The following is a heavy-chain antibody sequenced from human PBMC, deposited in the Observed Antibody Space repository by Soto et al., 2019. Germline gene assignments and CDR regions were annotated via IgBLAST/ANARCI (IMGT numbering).Heavy chain of an antibody. V-gene: IGHV1-2*04. CDR2: INTNTGDT. CDR3: ARWVGASNWFDP. D-gene: IGHD1-26*01. Sequence: QVQLVQSGAELKEPGASVKVSCKTSGYTFTGYHIQWVRQAPGQGLEWMGWINTNTGDTNYAQKFQGWVTMTRDTSINTAYVQVSRLTSDDTAVYYCARWVGASNWFDPWGQGTLVTVSS. CDR1: GYTFTGYH. J-gene: IGHJ5*02.